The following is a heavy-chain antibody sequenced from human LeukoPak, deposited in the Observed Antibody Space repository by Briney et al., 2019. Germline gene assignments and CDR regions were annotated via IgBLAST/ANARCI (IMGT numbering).Heavy chain of an antibody. J-gene: IGHJ4*02. CDR2: IWYDGSNK. CDR1: GFTFSSYG. D-gene: IGHD3-10*01. V-gene: IGHV3-33*01. CDR3: ARDVGTY. Sequence: GGSLRLSCAASGFTFSSYGMHWVRQAPGKGLEWVAVIWYDGSNKYYTDSVRGRFTISRDNSKNTLFLQMNSLRAEDTAVYYCARDVGTYWGQGTLVTVSS.